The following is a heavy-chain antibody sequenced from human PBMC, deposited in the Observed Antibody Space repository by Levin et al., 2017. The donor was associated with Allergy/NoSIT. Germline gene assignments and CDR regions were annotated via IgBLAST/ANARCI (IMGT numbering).Heavy chain of an antibody. Sequence: SQTLSLPFVVSGGSIRSSDWWSWVRQPPGKGLEWIGEINHSGITNYNSPLQSRVTMSVDKSKNQCSLELSSVTAADTAIYYCARGADYTWGYWGQGTLVTVSS. V-gene: IGHV4-4*02. D-gene: IGHD2-21*01. J-gene: IGHJ4*02. CDR3: ARGADYTWGY. CDR2: INHSGIT. CDR1: GGSIRSSDW.